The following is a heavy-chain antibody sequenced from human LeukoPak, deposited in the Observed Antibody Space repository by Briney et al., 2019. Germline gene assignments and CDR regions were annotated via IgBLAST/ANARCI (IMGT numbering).Heavy chain of an antibody. Sequence: GGSRRLAWAASGFTFSSYPMTWVRQAPGKGREWVSSISGRGERIFYVDSVKGRFIISRDNSKNTLYLRMNSLRAEDTAIYYCAKYVLVTGADTFDIWGQGTMVIVSS. D-gene: IGHD2-21*02. CDR2: ISGRGERI. CDR1: GFTFSSYP. V-gene: IGHV3-23*01. J-gene: IGHJ3*02. CDR3: AKYVLVTGADTFDI.